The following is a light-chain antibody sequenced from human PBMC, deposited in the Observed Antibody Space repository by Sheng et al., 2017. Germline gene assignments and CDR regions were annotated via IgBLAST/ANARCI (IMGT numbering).Light chain of an antibody. J-gene: IGKJ2*01. CDR1: QSVSSY. Sequence: EIVLTQSPATLSLSPGERATLSCRASQSVSSYLAWYQQKPGQAPRLLIYDASNRATGIPARFSGSGSGTEFTLTISSLQSEDFAVYYCQQYDDWPPLYTFGQGTKLEI. CDR2: DAS. V-gene: IGKV3-11*01. CDR3: QQYDDWPPLYT.